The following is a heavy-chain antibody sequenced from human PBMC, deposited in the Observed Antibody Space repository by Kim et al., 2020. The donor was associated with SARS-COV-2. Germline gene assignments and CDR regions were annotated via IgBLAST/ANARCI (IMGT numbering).Heavy chain of an antibody. CDR2: IYYSGST. CDR1: GGSISSYY. V-gene: IGHV4-59*01. Sequence: SETLSLTCTVSGGSISSYYWSWIRQPPGKGLEWIGYIYYSGSTNYNPSLKSRVTISVDTSKNQFSLKLSSVTAADTAVYYCAREVGTAMVFDYWGQGTLVTVSS. CDR3: AREVGTAMVFDY. J-gene: IGHJ4*02. D-gene: IGHD5-18*01.